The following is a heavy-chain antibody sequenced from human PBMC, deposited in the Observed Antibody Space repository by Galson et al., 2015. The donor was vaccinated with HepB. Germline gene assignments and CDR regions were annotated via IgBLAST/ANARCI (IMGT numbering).Heavy chain of an antibody. Sequence: SLRLYCEASGFTFTDAYMTWVRQAPGEGLEWVGRIKETSGGETTDYAATVKGRFTISRDDSKNTLYLPKNSLRTEDTAIYYCTTEHLKAYHDLWSGYQFAESGFDYWGQGTLVTVSS. J-gene: IGHJ4*02. CDR3: TTEHLKAYHDLWSGYQFAESGFDY. CDR2: IKETSGGETT. CDR1: GFTFTDAY. D-gene: IGHD3-3*01. V-gene: IGHV3-15*01.